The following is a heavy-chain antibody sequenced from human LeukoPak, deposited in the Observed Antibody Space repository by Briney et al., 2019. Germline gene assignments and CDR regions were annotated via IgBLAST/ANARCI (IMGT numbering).Heavy chain of an antibody. J-gene: IGHJ6*03. CDR2: ISWDGGST. D-gene: IGHD1-26*01. V-gene: IGHV3-43D*03. CDR1: GGSISSYY. CDR3: AKDYSGSYSRYMDV. Sequence: ETLSLTCTVSGGSISSYYWSWIRQPPGKGLEWVSLISWDGGSTYYADSVKGRFTISRDNSKNSLYLQMNSLRAEDTALYYCAKDYSGSYSRYMDVWGKGTTVTVSS.